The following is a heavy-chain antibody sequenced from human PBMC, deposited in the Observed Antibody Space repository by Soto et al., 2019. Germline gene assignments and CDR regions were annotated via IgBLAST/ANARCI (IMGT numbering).Heavy chain of an antibody. CDR2: ISTSSSAI. J-gene: IGHJ6*02. Sequence: PGGSLRLSCVASGFAFRSYGMNWVRQAPGKGLEWVSSISTSSSAIYYTDSVKGRFTISRDNARNSLYLQMKSLRAEDTAVYFCARDVADYDILTGYYDYYYHGMDVWGQGTTVTVSS. D-gene: IGHD3-9*01. V-gene: IGHV3-21*06. CDR3: ARDVADYDILTGYYDYYYHGMDV. CDR1: GFAFRSYG.